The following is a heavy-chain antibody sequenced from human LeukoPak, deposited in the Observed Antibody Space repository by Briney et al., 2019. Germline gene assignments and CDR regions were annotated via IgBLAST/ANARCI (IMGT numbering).Heavy chain of an antibody. CDR3: ASGGLVSRYLDH. D-gene: IGHD3-9*01. CDR1: GGSISSSTW. Sequence: SETLSLTCTVSGGSISSSTWWTWVRQPPGKGLEWIGEVFYSGSTNSNPSLKSRLTMSVDESKHEFSLKLTSVTAADTAVYYCASGGLVSRYLDHWGQGTLVTVSP. J-gene: IGHJ4*02. CDR2: VFYSGST. V-gene: IGHV4-4*02.